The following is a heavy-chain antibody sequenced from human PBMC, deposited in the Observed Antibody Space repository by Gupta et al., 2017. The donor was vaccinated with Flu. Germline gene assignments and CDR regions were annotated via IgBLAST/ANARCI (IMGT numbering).Heavy chain of an antibody. CDR1: GYTFTSYV. CDR2: ISPQNENS. V-gene: IGHV1-18*01. CDR3: ASCSAGSCHL. Sequence: GYTFTSYVISWVRQAPGQGLEWMGWISPQNENSSDAQQLQGRSTITTDTSPATAYMELRCLRSDDTALYYCASCSAGSCHLWDQGTLVTVSS. D-gene: IGHD2-15*01. J-gene: IGHJ5*02.